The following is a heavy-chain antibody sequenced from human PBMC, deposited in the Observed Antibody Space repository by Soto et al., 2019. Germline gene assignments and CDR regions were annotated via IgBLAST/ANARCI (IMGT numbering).Heavy chain of an antibody. V-gene: IGHV3-30-3*01. D-gene: IGHD3-16*01. J-gene: IGHJ4*02. CDR3: AREGEGLDN. CDR2: ISYDGSNK. CDR1: RFTFSSYA. Sequence: QVQLVESGGGVVQPGRSLRLSCAASRFTFSSYAMHWVRQAPGKGLEWVAIISYDGSNKYYADSVKGRFTISRDNSKKTMYLQMNSPRAEDTGVYYCAREGEGLDNWGQGTLVTVSS.